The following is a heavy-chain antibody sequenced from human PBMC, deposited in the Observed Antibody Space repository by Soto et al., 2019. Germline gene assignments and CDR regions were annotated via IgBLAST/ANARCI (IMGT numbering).Heavy chain of an antibody. D-gene: IGHD3-16*02. CDR1: GGSISSYD. Sequence: SETLSLTCTVSGGSISSYDWSWIRQPAGKGLEWIGRIYTSGSTNYNPSLKSRVNMSVDTSKNQFSLKLSSVTAADTAVYYCARERRFGGVIADYYYYGMDVWGQGNTVTVSS. CDR2: IYTSGST. V-gene: IGHV4-4*07. J-gene: IGHJ6*02. CDR3: ARERRFGGVIADYYYYGMDV.